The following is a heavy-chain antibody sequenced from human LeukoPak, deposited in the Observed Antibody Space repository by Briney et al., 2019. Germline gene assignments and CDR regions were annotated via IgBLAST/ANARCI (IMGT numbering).Heavy chain of an antibody. CDR2: ISGSGSHT. Sequence: PGGSLRLSCAASGFSFSSHAMNWVRQAPGKGLEWVSAISGSGSHTYYADSVRGRFTISRDNSKSTLYLQMNSLRAEDTAVYYCAKDVRGYNRPFDHWGQGTLVTVSS. D-gene: IGHD3-10*02. V-gene: IGHV3-23*01. J-gene: IGHJ4*02. CDR1: GFSFSSHA. CDR3: AKDVRGYNRPFDH.